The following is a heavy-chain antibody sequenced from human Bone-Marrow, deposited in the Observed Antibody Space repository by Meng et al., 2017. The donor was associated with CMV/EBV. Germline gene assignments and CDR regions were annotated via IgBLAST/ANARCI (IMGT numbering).Heavy chain of an antibody. CDR1: GYTFLGYY. Sequence: ASVKVSCKASGYTFLGYYIHWVRQAPGQGLEWVGCINPDTGDTNSAQNFQGRVTITRDTSSSTSYMQLSRLTSDDTAMYYCAVYLGNLGYSYSWSLPAIDFWGQGALVTVSS. CDR3: AVYLGNLGYSYSWSLPAIDF. D-gene: IGHD5-18*01. CDR2: INPDTGDT. V-gene: IGHV1-2*02. J-gene: IGHJ4*02.